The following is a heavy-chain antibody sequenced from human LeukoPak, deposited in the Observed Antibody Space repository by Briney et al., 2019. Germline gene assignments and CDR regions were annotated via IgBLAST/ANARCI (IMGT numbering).Heavy chain of an antibody. CDR1: GYTFTNYY. D-gene: IGHD6-19*01. CDR2: INPSGGST. V-gene: IGHV1-46*01. J-gene: IGHJ6*02. Sequence: ASVKVSCKASGYTFTNYYMHWVRQAPGQGLEWMGIINPSGGSTSYAQKFQGRVTMTRDTSTSTVYMDLSSLKSEDTAVYYCARGKSSVWPVGLCMDVWGQGTTVTVSS. CDR3: ARGKSSVWPVGLCMDV.